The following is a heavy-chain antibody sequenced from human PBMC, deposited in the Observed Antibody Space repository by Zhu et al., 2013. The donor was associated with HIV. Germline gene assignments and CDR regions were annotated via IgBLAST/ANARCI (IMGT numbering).Heavy chain of an antibody. D-gene: IGHD3-10*01. Sequence: VQLQQWGAGLLKPSETLSLTCAVYGGSFSGYYWSWIRQPPGKGLEWIGEINHSGSTNYNPSLKSRVTISVDTSKNQFSLKLSSVTAADTAVYYCARGRSNYYGSGSYKYPQSISPFDYWGQGTLVTVSS. J-gene: IGHJ4*02. CDR2: INHSGST. CDR3: ARGRSNYYGSGSYKYPQSISPFDY. CDR1: GGSFSGYY. V-gene: IGHV4-34*01.